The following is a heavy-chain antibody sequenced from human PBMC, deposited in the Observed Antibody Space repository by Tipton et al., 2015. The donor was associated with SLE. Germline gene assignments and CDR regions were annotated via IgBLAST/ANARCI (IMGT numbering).Heavy chain of an antibody. J-gene: IGHJ4*02. CDR1: GGSISSSSYF. CDR3: ARVQMATKFAYYFDY. CDR2: VYYSGST. D-gene: IGHD5-24*01. Sequence: TLSLTCTVSGGSISSSSYFWGWIRQPPGKGLEWLASVYYSGSTYYKPSLKSRVTIAVDTSGNQFSLKLSSVTAADTAVYYCARVQMATKFAYYFDYWGQGSLVTVSS. V-gene: IGHV4-39*07.